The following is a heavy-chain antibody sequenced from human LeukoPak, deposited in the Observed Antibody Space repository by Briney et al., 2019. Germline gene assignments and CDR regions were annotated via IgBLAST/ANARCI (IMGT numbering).Heavy chain of an antibody. Sequence: SVKVSCKASGGTFSSYAISWVRQAPGQGLEWMGGIIPIFGTANYAQKFQGRVTITTDESTSTAYMELSSLRSDDTAVYYCGYGSGRGAFDIWGQGTMVTVSS. V-gene: IGHV1-69*05. CDR1: GGTFSSYA. D-gene: IGHD3-10*01. J-gene: IGHJ3*02. CDR3: GYGSGRGAFDI. CDR2: IIPIFGTA.